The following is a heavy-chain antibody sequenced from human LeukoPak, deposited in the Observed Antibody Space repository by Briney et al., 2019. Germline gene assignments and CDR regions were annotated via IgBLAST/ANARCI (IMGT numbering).Heavy chain of an antibody. J-gene: IGHJ5*02. Sequence: GASLRLSCAASGFTFSSYAMSWVRQAPGKGLEWVSAISGSGGSTYYADSVKGRFTISRDNSKDTLYLQMSSLGAEDTAVYYCAKDKRYLFDPWGQGTLVTVSS. CDR2: ISGSGGST. CDR3: AKDKRYLFDP. CDR1: GFTFSSYA. V-gene: IGHV3-23*01. D-gene: IGHD3-9*01.